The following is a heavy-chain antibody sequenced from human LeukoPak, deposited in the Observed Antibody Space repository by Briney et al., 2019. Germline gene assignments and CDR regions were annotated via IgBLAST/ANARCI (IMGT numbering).Heavy chain of an antibody. CDR1: GMTFRRHW. Sequence: GGSLRLSCAASGMTFRRHWMSWVRQAPGKGLEWVAKISNDGSGTDYVDSVKGRFTISRDNAKNSLYLQMNSLRAEDTAVYYCARSYCSGNNCYSDYYFDLWGRGTLVIVSS. CDR2: ISNDGSGT. J-gene: IGHJ2*01. V-gene: IGHV3-7*03. D-gene: IGHD2-15*01. CDR3: ARSYCSGNNCYSDYYFDL.